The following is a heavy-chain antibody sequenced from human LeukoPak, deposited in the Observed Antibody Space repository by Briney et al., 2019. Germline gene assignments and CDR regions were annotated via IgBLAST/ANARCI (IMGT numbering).Heavy chain of an antibody. CDR3: ARSLDSSGYRRPEDAFDI. CDR2: IYYSGST. D-gene: IGHD3-22*01. Sequence: SETLSLTCTVSGGSISSYYWGWIRQPPGKGLEWIGYIYYSGSTNYNPSLKSRVTISVDTSKNQFSLKLSSVTAADTAVYYCARSLDSSGYRRPEDAFDIWGQGTMVTVSS. V-gene: IGHV4-59*01. J-gene: IGHJ3*02. CDR1: GGSISSYY.